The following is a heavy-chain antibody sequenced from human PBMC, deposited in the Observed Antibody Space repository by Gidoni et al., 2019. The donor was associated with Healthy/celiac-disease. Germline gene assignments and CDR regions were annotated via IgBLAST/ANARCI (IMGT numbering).Heavy chain of an antibody. D-gene: IGHD3-22*01. CDR1: GFTFSSYS. J-gene: IGHJ3*02. CDR2: ISSSSSTI. Sequence: EVQLVESGGGLVQPGGSLSPSCPASGFTFSSYSMNWVRQAPGQRREWVSYISSSSSTIYDADAVKGRFTISRDNAKSSLYLQMNSLRAEDTAVYYCARDPMRGAFDICGQGTMVTVSS. V-gene: IGHV3-48*01. CDR3: ARDPMRGAFDI.